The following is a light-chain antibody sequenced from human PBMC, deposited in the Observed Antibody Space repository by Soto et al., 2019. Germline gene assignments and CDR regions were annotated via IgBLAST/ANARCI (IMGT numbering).Light chain of an antibody. CDR1: SSDVGGYNY. CDR2: EVN. Sequence: QSVLTQPPSASGSPGQSVTISCTGTSSDVGGYNYVSWYQQHPGKAPKLVIFEVNKRPSGVPDRFSGSKSGNTASLTVSGLQNEAEADYHCNSSAARNSFVLGTGTKVT. CDR3: NSSAARNSFV. J-gene: IGLJ1*01. V-gene: IGLV2-8*01.